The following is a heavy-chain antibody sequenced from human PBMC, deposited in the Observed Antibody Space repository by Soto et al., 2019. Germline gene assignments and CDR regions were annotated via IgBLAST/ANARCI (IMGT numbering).Heavy chain of an antibody. V-gene: IGHV1-3*01. J-gene: IGHJ6*02. CDR1: GYTFTSYA. D-gene: IGHD3-10*01. CDR3: ARAFSRLETYYYGSGSYEGMDV. Sequence: GASVKVSCKASGYTFTSYAMHWVRQAPGQRLEWMGWINAGNGNTKYSQKFQGRVTITRDTSASTAYMELSSLRSEDTAVYYCARAFSRLETYYYGSGSYEGMDVWGQGTTVTVSS. CDR2: INAGNGNT.